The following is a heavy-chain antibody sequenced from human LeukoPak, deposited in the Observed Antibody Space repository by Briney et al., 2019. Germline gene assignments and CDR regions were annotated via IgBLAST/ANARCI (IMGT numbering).Heavy chain of an antibody. Sequence: GGSLRLSCVGSGFSFSTYGMTWVRQAPGKGLEWVSSISSSSSYIYYADSVKGRFTISRDNAKNSLYLQMNSLRAEDTAVYYCARAEYGVLWFGELFDYWGQGTLVTVSS. J-gene: IGHJ4*02. CDR1: GFSFSTYG. CDR2: ISSSSSYI. V-gene: IGHV3-21*01. CDR3: ARAEYGVLWFGELFDY. D-gene: IGHD3-10*01.